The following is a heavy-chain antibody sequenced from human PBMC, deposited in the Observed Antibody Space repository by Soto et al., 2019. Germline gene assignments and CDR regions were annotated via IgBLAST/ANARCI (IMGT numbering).Heavy chain of an antibody. Sequence: QVQLQESGPGLVKPSQTLSLPCTVSGGSISSGYYWSWLRQHPVKGLEWIGYIYYSGNTYYNPSRKSRVSRSLDTSKGQFPLKLDSGTAADTAVYYCAGDAPVALGVPHSMDVWGQGTTVTVSS. CDR1: GGSISSGYY. D-gene: IGHD3-3*02. CDR2: IYYSGNT. CDR3: AGDAPVALGVPHSMDV. J-gene: IGHJ6*02. V-gene: IGHV4-31*03.